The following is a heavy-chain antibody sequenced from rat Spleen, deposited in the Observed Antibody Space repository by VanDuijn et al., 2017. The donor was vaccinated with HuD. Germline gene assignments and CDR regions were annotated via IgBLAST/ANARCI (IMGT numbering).Heavy chain of an antibody. Sequence: QVQLKESGPGLVQPSQTLSLTCTVSGFSLTNFGVTWVRQPPGKGLEWMGVMWSGGSTDYNSALKSRLSISRDTSKNQVFLKMNSLQSEDTAMYFCARRDLAYWGQGTLVTVSS. CDR1: GFSLTNFG. J-gene: IGHJ3*01. CDR3: ARRDLAY. V-gene: IGHV2-16*01. D-gene: IGHD4-2*01. CDR2: MWSGGST.